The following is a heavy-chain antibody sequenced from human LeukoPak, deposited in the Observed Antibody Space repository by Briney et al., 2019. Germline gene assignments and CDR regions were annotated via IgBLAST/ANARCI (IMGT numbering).Heavy chain of an antibody. D-gene: IGHD3-3*01. J-gene: IGHJ5*02. CDR1: GGTFSSYA. CDR2: IIPIFGTA. Sequence: SVKVSCKASGGTFSSYAISWVRQAPGQGLEWMGGIIPIFGTANYAQKFQGRVTITADESTSTAYMELSSLRSENTAVYYCAREGIESRSYDFWSGYSDNWFDPWGQGTLVTVSS. V-gene: IGHV1-69*01. CDR3: AREGIESRSYDFWSGYSDNWFDP.